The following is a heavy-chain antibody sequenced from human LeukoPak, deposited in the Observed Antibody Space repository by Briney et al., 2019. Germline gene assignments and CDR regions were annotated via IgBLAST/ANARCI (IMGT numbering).Heavy chain of an antibody. V-gene: IGHV1-18*01. Sequence: ASVKVFCKASGYTFTTYGVSWVRQVPGQGLEWMGWISADNGNTNYAQKLQGRVTMTTDTSTSIAYMELRRLRSDDTAVYYCARQLTVTTSHWFDPWGQGTLLTVS. D-gene: IGHD4-17*01. CDR3: ARQLTVTTSHWFDP. CDR1: GYTFTTYG. J-gene: IGHJ5*02. CDR2: ISADNGNT.